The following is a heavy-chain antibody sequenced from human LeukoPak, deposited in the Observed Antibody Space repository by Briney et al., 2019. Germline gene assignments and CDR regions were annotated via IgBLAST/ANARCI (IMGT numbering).Heavy chain of an antibody. CDR3: AALEDDYADY. D-gene: IGHD2-15*01. V-gene: IGHV3-74*01. J-gene: IGHJ4*02. CDR2: INSHGSST. CDR1: GFTFSRYW. Sequence: GGSLRLSCAASGFTFSRYWMHWVRQAPGQGLVWVSRINSHGSSTNYAGSVKGRFTISRDNAKNTLYLQMNTLRVEDTAVYYCAALEDDYADYWGQGTLVTVSS.